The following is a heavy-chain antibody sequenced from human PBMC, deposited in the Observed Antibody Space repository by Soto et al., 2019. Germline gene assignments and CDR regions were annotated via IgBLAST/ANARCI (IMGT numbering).Heavy chain of an antibody. CDR1: GGSISSGGYS. Sequence: QLQLQESGSGLVKPSQTLSLTCAVSGGSISSGGYSWSWIRQPPGKGLEWIGYIYHSGYTYCNPSLKSRVTISVDSSKNQFSLKLSSVTAADTAVYYCARDHYGDYGYGMDVWGQGTTVTVSS. J-gene: IGHJ6*02. CDR2: IYHSGYT. CDR3: ARDHYGDYGYGMDV. D-gene: IGHD4-17*01. V-gene: IGHV4-30-2*01.